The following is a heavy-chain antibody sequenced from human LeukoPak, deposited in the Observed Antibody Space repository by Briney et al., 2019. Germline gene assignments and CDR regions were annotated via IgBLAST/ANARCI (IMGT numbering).Heavy chain of an antibody. D-gene: IGHD5-12*01. J-gene: IGHJ6*02. V-gene: IGHV4-39*01. CDR3: ARVRYGSGYDGGMDV. CDR2: IYYSGST. CDR1: GGSLSSSSYY. Sequence: SETLSLTCTVSGGSLSSSSYYWGWIRQPPGKGLEWIGSIYYSGSTYYNPSLKSRVTISVDTSKNQFSLKLSSVTAADTAVYYCARVRYGSGYDGGMDVWGQGTTVTVSS.